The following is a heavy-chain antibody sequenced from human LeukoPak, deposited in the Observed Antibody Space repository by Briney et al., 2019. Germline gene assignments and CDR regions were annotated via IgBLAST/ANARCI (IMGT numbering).Heavy chain of an antibody. CDR2: INTDETRT. D-gene: IGHD3-10*01. V-gene: IGHV3-74*01. Sequence: GGSLRLSCAASGFTFSTYWMHWVRQAPGKGLVWVSHINTDETRTSYADSVKGRFTTSRDNAKNTLYLQMNSLRAEDTAVYYCARGFYYVSGTANSWFDPWGQGTLVTVSS. CDR3: ARGFYYVSGTANSWFDP. CDR1: GFTFSTYW. J-gene: IGHJ5*02.